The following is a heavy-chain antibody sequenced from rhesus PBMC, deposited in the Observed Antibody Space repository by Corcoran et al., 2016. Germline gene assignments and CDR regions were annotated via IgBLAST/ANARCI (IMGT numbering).Heavy chain of an antibody. J-gene: IGHJ4*01. CDR3: ARDGYSNPFDY. V-gene: IGHV4S10*01. D-gene: IGHD5-24*01. CDR1: GGSISDSYS. Sequence: QGQLQESGQGVVKPSETLSLTCAVSGGSISDSYSWSWIRQPPGKGLEWIGYIYGSSTSTNYNPSLKSRVTISKDTSKNQFSLKLSSVTAADTAVYYCARDGYSNPFDYWGQGVLVTVSS. CDR2: IYGSSTST.